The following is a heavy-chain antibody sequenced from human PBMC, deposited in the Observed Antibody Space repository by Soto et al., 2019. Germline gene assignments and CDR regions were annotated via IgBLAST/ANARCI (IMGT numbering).Heavy chain of an antibody. J-gene: IGHJ6*02. CDR2: ISAYNCNT. CDR3: ARGETIDRLQYYYYYGMDV. D-gene: IGHD1-1*01. Sequence: QVQLVQSGAEVKKPGASVKVSCKASGYTFTSYGISWVRQAPGQGREWMGWISAYNCNTNYAQNLQGRVTMTTDTSTSTAYMELRSLRSDDTAVYYCARGETIDRLQYYYYYGMDVWGQGTTVTVSS. V-gene: IGHV1-18*01. CDR1: GYTFTSYG.